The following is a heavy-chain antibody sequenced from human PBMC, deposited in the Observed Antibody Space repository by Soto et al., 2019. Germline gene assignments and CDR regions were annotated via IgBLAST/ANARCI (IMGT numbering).Heavy chain of an antibody. CDR3: ARERGEVSWFDP. V-gene: IGHV4-30-4*01. CDR1: GGSISSGDYY. CDR2: IYYSGST. Sequence: PSETLSLTCTVSGGSISSGDYYWSWIRQPPGKGLEWIGYIYYSGSTYYNPSLKSRVTISVDTSKNQFSLKLSSVTAADTAVYYCARERGEVSWFDPWGQGTLVTVSS. J-gene: IGHJ5*02.